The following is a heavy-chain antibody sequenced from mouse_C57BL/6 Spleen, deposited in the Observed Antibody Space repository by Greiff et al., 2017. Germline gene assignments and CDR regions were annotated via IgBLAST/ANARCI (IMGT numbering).Heavy chain of an antibody. CDR3: ARPPITTVVARDAMDY. Sequence: VQLQQPGAELVRPGTSVKLSCKASGYTFTSYWMHWVKQRPGQGLEWIGVIDPSDSYTNYNQKFKGKATLTVDTSSSTAYMQLSSLTSEDSAVYYCARPPITTVVARDAMDYWGQGTSVTVSS. D-gene: IGHD1-1*01. V-gene: IGHV1-59*01. CDR2: IDPSDSYT. CDR1: GYTFTSYW. J-gene: IGHJ4*01.